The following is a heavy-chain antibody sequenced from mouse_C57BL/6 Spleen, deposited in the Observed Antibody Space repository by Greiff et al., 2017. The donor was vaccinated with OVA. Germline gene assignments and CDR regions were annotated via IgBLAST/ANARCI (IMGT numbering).Heavy chain of an antibody. Sequence: VKVVESGPELVKPGASVKISCKASGYAFSSSWMNWVKQRPGKGLEWIGRIYPGDGDTNYNGKFKGKATLTADKSSSTAYMQLSSLTSEDSAVYFCSREARAMDYWGQGTSVTVSS. CDR1: GYAFSSSW. CDR3: SREARAMDY. V-gene: IGHV1-82*01. J-gene: IGHJ4*01. CDR2: IYPGDGDT.